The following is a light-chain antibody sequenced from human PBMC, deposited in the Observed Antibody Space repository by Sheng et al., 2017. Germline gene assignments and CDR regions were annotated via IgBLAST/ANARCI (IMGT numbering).Light chain of an antibody. V-gene: IGKV3-20*01. CDR1: QSVSSSY. Sequence: EIVLTQSPGTLSLSPGESATLSCRASQSVSSSYLAWYQQKPGQAPRLLIYGASSRATGIPDRFSGSGSGTDFTLTISRLEPEDFAVYYCQQYGSSPPLTFGRRDQGGDQT. CDR2: GAS. J-gene: IGKJ4*01. CDR3: QQYGSSPPLT.